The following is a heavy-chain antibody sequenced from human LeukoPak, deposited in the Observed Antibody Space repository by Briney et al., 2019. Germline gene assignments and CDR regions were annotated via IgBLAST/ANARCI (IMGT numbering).Heavy chain of an antibody. D-gene: IGHD3-10*01. Sequence: GGSLRLSCEGSGFIVSSNYMIWVRQAPGKGVEWVSLIYSHGSTHYADSVRGRFTISRDSSRGTVYLQLNTVRVEDTAVYYCGWVRFGSSPRWGQGSLVTVSS. CDR2: IYSHGST. CDR1: GFIVSSNY. J-gene: IGHJ1*01. CDR3: GWVRFGSSPR. V-gene: IGHV3-53*01.